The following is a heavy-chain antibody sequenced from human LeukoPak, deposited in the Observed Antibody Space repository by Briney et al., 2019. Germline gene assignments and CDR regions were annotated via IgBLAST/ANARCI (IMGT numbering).Heavy chain of an antibody. CDR1: GYTFSSYG. CDR3: ARVTGYCTNGVCYDYYYYYMDV. V-gene: IGHV1-18*01. CDR2: ISAYNGNT. Sequence: ASVKVSCKASGYTFSSYGISGVREAPGQGLEWMGRISAYNGNTNYAQKFQGRVTMTEDTSTDTAYMELSSLRSDDTAVYYCARVTGYCTNGVCYDYYYYYMDVWGKGTTVTVSS. D-gene: IGHD2-8*01. J-gene: IGHJ6*03.